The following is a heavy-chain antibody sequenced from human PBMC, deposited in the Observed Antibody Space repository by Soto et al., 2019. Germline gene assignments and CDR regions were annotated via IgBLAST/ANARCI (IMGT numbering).Heavy chain of an antibody. Sequence: GGSLRLSCAASGFDFRNYAMHWVRQSPGKGPEWVAVTSDDGDIQYYADSVRGRFTISRDNSKNTLYLQMTSLRSEDAAVYFCARAVEAAMDPLAYWAPGTLLTVSS. V-gene: IGHV3-30-3*01. CDR1: GFDFRNYA. D-gene: IGHD5-18*01. J-gene: IGHJ4*02. CDR2: TSDDGDIQ. CDR3: ARAVEAAMDPLAY.